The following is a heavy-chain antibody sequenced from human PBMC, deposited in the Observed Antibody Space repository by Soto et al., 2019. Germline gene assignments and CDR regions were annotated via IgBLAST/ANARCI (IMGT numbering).Heavy chain of an antibody. CDR3: AKVRFALKYYYGLDV. V-gene: IGHV3-30*18. CDR2: LTDDGKEK. D-gene: IGHD3-16*01. Sequence: QVHLVESGGGVVQPGTSLRLSCVASGFTFSKYGMHWVRQAPGKGLEWVAILTDDGKEKYYGDSVKGRFIISRDNSNNTLFLQMNTLSAEDTAVYYCAKVRFALKYYYGLDVWGQGTTVSVSS. CDR1: GFTFSKYG. J-gene: IGHJ6*02.